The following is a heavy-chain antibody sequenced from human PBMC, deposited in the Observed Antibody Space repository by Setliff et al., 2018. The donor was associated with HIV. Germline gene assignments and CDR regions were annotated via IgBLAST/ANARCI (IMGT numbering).Heavy chain of an antibody. CDR3: ARDQWGYSYGYYYYYYMDV. V-gene: IGHV3-30*02. Sequence: GGSLRLSCAASGFTFTAHGMHWVRQAPDKGLEWVAFINYDENSEYYADSVKGRFTISRDNSKNTLYLQMNSLRAEDTAVYYCARDQWGYSYGYYYYYYMDVWGKGTTVTVSS. J-gene: IGHJ6*03. CDR1: GFTFTAHG. D-gene: IGHD5-18*01. CDR2: INYDENSE.